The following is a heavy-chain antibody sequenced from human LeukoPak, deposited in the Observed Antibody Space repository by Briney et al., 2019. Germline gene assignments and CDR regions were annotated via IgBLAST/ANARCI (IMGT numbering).Heavy chain of an antibody. CDR2: MSYDGGNK. J-gene: IGHJ4*02. CDR1: GFTFSNYG. V-gene: IGHV3-30*18. Sequence: GGSLRLSCAASGFTFSNYGMHWVRQAPGKGLEWVAVMSYDGGNKYYADSVKGRFSISRDNSKNTLYLQMNSLRTEDTAVYYCAKDRQGDYGDFDSPDYWGQGTLVTVS. D-gene: IGHD4-17*01. CDR3: AKDRQGDYGDFDSPDY.